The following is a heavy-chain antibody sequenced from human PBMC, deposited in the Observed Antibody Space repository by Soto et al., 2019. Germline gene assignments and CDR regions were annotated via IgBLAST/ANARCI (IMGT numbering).Heavy chain of an antibody. CDR1: GYTFTSYY. CDR2: INPSGGST. Sequence: GASVKVSCKASGYTFTSYYIHWVRQAPGQGLEWMGIINPSGGSTSYAQKFQGRVTMTRDTSTSTVYMELSSLRSEDTAVYYCATRYNVHSSPYYFDYWGEGTLVTVST. V-gene: IGHV1-46*01. CDR3: ATRYNVHSSPYYFDY. J-gene: IGHJ4*02. D-gene: IGHD6-6*01.